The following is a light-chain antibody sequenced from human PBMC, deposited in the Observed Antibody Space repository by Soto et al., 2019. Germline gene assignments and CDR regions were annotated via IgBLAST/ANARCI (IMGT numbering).Light chain of an antibody. Sequence: IVLTQSPGTLSLSRGDRATLSCRASHSVSSCLAWYQQKPGQAPTLLIYDTTNSATGVPARFSGSGAGTAFTLTISSREADDCAIYYCQQRQYWPPITFGQGTRLEI. CDR3: QQRQYWPPIT. CDR1: HSVSSC. J-gene: IGKJ5*01. V-gene: IGKV3-11*01. CDR2: DTT.